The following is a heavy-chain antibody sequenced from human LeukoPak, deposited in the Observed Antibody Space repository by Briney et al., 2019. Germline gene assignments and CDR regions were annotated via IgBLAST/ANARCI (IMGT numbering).Heavy chain of an antibody. CDR2: MNPNSGST. Sequence: ASVKVSCKASEYTFTSYDINWVRQTTGQGLEWMGWMNPNSGSTGYAQKFQGRVTITRNTSISTAYMELSGLRSEDTAVYYCASGRSTGYPYYFEYWGQGTLVTVSS. V-gene: IGHV1-8*03. CDR1: EYTFTSYD. J-gene: IGHJ4*02. CDR3: ASGRSTGYPYYFEY. D-gene: IGHD5-12*01.